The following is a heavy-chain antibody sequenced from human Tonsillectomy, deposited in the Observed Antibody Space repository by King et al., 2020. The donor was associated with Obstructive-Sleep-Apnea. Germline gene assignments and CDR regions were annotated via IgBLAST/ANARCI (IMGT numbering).Heavy chain of an antibody. V-gene: IGHV3-15*01. CDR2: IKSKTDGGTT. CDR1: GFTFSNAW. J-gene: IGHJ6*02. Sequence: VQLVESGGGLVKPGGSLRLSCAASGFTFSNAWMSWVRQAPGKGLEWVGRIKSKTDGGTTDYAAPGKGRFTISRDDSKNTLYLQMNSLKTEDTAVYYCTTDRVRYCSGGSCYSEYYYYGMDVWGQGTTVTVSS. CDR3: TTDRVRYCSGGSCYSEYYYYGMDV. D-gene: IGHD2-15*01.